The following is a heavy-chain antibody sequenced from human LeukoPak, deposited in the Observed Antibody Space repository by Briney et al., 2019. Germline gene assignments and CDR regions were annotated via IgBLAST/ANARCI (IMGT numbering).Heavy chain of an antibody. D-gene: IGHD3-3*01. Sequence: GASVKVSCKASGYTFTGYYMHWVRQAPGQGLEWMGWINPNSGGTNYAQKFQGRVTMTRDTSISTAYMELSRLRSDDTAVYYCARDLRKGEWLSCDYWGQGTLVTVSS. CDR2: INPNSGGT. CDR1: GYTFTGYY. J-gene: IGHJ4*02. CDR3: ARDLRKGEWLSCDY. V-gene: IGHV1-2*02.